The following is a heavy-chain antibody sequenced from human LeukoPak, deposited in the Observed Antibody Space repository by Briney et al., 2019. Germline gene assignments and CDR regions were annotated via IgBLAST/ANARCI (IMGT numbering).Heavy chain of an antibody. CDR1: GLTFRSHA. CDR2: INDDGGLT. V-gene: IGHV3-64D*08. CDR3: LKGGWATIGPPKD. Sequence: GGSLRPSCSAAGLTFRSHAMHWVRQAPGKGLEYVSTINDDGGLTYYADYVKGRFTISRDNSKSTVYLQMNNLRPDDSAVYHCLKGGWATIGPPKDWGQGTQVSVSS. D-gene: IGHD5-24*01. J-gene: IGHJ4*02.